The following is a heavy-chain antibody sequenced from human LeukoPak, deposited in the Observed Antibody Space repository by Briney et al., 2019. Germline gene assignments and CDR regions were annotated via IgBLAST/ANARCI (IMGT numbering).Heavy chain of an antibody. CDR3: TRGRDYAFDY. J-gene: IGHJ4*02. D-gene: IGHD4-17*01. CDR2: ITNDADIK. CDR1: GDSGFTFSANA. Sequence: GGSLRLSCGDSGDSGFTFSANAMNWVRQAPGKGLEWISHITNDADIKYYADPVKGRFTISRDNVKNSLYLQMSSLRADGTAVYYCTRGRDYAFDYWGQGTLVTVSS. V-gene: IGHV3-48*01.